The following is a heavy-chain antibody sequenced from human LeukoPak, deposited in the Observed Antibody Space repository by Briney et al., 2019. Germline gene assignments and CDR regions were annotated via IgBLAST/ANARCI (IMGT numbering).Heavy chain of an antibody. Sequence: ASVKVSCKIFGYTFGDYGVSWLRQAPGGGLEWVAWISTYSGKRTSAQKVQGRVTMTTDTSTSTAYMELSSLRSEDTAVYYCARAGNVLRYFLTEYYFDYWGQGTLVTVSS. CDR1: GYTFGDYG. CDR2: ISTYSGKR. CDR3: ARAGNVLRYFLTEYYFDY. D-gene: IGHD3-9*01. V-gene: IGHV1-18*01. J-gene: IGHJ4*02.